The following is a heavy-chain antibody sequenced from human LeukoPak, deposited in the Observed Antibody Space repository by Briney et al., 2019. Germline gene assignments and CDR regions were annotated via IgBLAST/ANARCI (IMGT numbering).Heavy chain of an antibody. Sequence: PGGSLRLSCAASGFTFSSYGMHWVRQAPGKGLEWVAFIRYDGSNKYYADSVKGRFTISRDNSKNTLYLQMNSLRAEDTAVYYCANHRRIPNRGDYMDVWGKGTTVTISS. CDR3: ANHRRIPNRGDYMDV. CDR2: IRYDGSNK. V-gene: IGHV3-30*02. J-gene: IGHJ6*03. CDR1: GFTFSSYG. D-gene: IGHD2-21*01.